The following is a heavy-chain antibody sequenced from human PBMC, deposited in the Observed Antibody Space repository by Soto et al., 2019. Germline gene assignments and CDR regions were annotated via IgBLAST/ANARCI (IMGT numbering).Heavy chain of an antibody. J-gene: IGHJ6*03. CDR3: AADRYSRSGRRNYYMDV. CDR1: GFTFTSSA. D-gene: IGHD3-10*01. V-gene: IGHV1-58*02. Sequence: GASVKVSCKASGFTFTSSAIQWVRQARGQRLEWIGWIVVGSVNTNYAQKFQERVTITRDMSTSTAYMELSSLTSEDTAVYFCAADRYSRSGRRNYYMDVWGQGTTVTVSS. CDR2: IVVGSVNT.